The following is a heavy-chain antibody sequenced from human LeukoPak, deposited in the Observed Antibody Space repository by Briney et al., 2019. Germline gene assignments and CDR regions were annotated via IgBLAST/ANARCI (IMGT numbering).Heavy chain of an antibody. V-gene: IGHV3-13*05. D-gene: IGHD6-19*01. CDR2: IGTAGDP. J-gene: IGHJ3*02. CDR3: ARGNRGGYSSGWYVDAFDI. CDR1: GFTFSSYD. Sequence: PGGSLRLSCAASGFTFSSYDMHWVRQAPGKGLEWVSAIGTAGDPYYPGSVKGRFTISRENAKNSLYLQMNSLRAGDTAVYYCARGNRGGYSSGWYVDAFDIWGQGTMVTVSS.